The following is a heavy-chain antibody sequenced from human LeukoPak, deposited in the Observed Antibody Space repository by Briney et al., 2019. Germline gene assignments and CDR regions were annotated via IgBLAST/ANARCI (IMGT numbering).Heavy chain of an antibody. CDR2: IYYSGST. CDR1: GGSISSHY. CDR3: ARVGTYGSGSYLSWLDY. D-gene: IGHD3-10*01. V-gene: IGHV4-59*11. J-gene: IGHJ4*02. Sequence: SETLSLTCTVSGGSISSHYWSWIRQPPGKGLEWIGYIYYSGSTNYNPSLKSRVTILVDTSKNQFSLKLSSVTAADTAVYYCARVGTYGSGSYLSWLDYWGQGTLVTVSS.